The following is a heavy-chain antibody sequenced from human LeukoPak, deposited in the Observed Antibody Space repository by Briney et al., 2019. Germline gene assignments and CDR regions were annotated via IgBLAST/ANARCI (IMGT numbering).Heavy chain of an antibody. J-gene: IGHJ4*02. CDR3: ARRAVAAFDFDY. D-gene: IGHD6-19*01. CDR2: IYYSGST. Sequence: SETLSLTCAVYGGSFSGYYWSWIRQPPGKGLEWIGSIYYSGSTYYNPSLKSRVTISVDTPKNQFSLKLSSVTAADTAVYYCARRAVAAFDFDYWGQGTLVTVSS. V-gene: IGHV4-34*01. CDR1: GGSFSGYY.